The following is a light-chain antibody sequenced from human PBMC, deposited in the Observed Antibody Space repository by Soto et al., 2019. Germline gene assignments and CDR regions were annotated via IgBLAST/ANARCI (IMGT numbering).Light chain of an antibody. J-gene: IGKJ1*01. V-gene: IGKV3-20*01. CDR3: QQYGSAPRT. CDR1: QSVSSSY. CDR2: GAS. Sequence: EIVLTQSPGTLSLSPGERATLSCRASQSVSSSYLGWYQQKPGQAPRLLIYGASSRATGIPARFSGSGSGTDFTLTISRLEPEDFAVYYCQQYGSAPRTFGQGTKVEIQ.